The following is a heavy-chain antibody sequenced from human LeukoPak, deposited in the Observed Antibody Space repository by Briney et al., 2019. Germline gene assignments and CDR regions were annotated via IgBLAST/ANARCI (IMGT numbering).Heavy chain of an antibody. CDR2: ISAYNGNT. CDR1: GYTFTSYG. D-gene: IGHD3-22*01. Sequence: ASVKVSCKASGYTFTSYGISWVRQAPGQGLEWMGWISAYNGNTNYAQKLQGRVTMTTDTSTSTAYMDLSRLRSDDTAVYYCARVDDRGHYYDSSGPRKLFDYWGQGTLVTVSS. J-gene: IGHJ4*02. V-gene: IGHV1-18*01. CDR3: ARVDDRGHYYDSSGPRKLFDY.